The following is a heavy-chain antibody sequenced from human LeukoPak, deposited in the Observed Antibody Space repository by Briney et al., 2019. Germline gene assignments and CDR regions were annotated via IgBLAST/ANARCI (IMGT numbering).Heavy chain of an antibody. CDR1: GGSISSTTRY. CDR2: IYYSGNT. J-gene: IGHJ5*02. V-gene: IGHV4-39*02. CDR3: TSVMLPVARNWFDP. D-gene: IGHD2-2*01. Sequence: PSETLSLTCTVSGGSISSTTRYWAWIRQSPRKGLEWIGNIYYSGNTYYNPSLRSRLTISVDTSKNHFSLRLSSVTASDTAVYYCTSVMLPVARNWFDPWGQGTLVTVSS.